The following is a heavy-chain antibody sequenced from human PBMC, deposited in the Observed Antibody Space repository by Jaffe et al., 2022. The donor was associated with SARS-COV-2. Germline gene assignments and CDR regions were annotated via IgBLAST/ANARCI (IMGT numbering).Heavy chain of an antibody. Sequence: EVRLVQSGAEVRRPGESLKISCKGSGYNFDAYWIGWVRQMPGKGLEWMGIIYPDNSDTRYRPSFRGQVVISVDRSVTTAYMQWSSLEASDTAIYYCARFGAPSFRGGYFDFWGQGTLVTVSS. J-gene: IGHJ4*02. CDR3: ARFGAPSFRGGYFDF. CDR1: GYNFDAYW. V-gene: IGHV5-51*01. CDR2: IYPDNSDT. D-gene: IGHD3-10*01.